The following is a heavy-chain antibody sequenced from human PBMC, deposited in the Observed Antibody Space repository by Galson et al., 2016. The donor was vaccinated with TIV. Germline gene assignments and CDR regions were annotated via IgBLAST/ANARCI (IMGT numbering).Heavy chain of an antibody. Sequence: SVKVSCKASGGTFSNYAIRWVRQAPGQGLEWMGRIIPIIGMTNYAQKFQGRLTITADKSTSTAYMELSSLRNEDTAVCYCANLVVTDTTFDYWGQGTLVTVSS. CDR3: ANLVVTDTTFDY. D-gene: IGHD2-21*02. CDR2: IIPIIGMT. CDR1: GGTFSNYA. J-gene: IGHJ4*02. V-gene: IGHV1-69*04.